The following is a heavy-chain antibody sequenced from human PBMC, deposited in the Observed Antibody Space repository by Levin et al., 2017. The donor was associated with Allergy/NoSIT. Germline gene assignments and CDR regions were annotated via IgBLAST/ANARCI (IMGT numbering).Heavy chain of an antibody. Sequence: SETLSLTCTVSGGSISSYYWSWIRQPAGKGLEWIGRIYTSGSTNYNPSLKSRVTMSVDTSKNQFSLKLSSVTAADTAVYYCAREDSSSWYDWFDPWGQGTLVTVSS. CDR2: IYTSGST. D-gene: IGHD6-13*01. CDR1: GGSISSYY. J-gene: IGHJ5*02. CDR3: AREDSSSWYDWFDP. V-gene: IGHV4-4*07.